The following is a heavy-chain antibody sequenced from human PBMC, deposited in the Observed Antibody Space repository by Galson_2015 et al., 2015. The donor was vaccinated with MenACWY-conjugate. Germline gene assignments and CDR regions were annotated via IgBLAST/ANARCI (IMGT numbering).Heavy chain of an antibody. D-gene: IGHD5-18*01. CDR2: IYWDDDK. V-gene: IGHV2-5*02. CDR1: GLSLSSSGVG. Sequence: PALVKPTQTLTLTCTFSGLSLSSSGVGVGWIRQPPGKALEWLALIYWDDDKRYSPSLKTRLTITRDTSKNQVVLTMTNMDPVDTATYYCAHSGGDTTMVHWWFDPWGRGTLVTVSS. CDR3: AHSGGDTTMVHWWFDP. J-gene: IGHJ5*02.